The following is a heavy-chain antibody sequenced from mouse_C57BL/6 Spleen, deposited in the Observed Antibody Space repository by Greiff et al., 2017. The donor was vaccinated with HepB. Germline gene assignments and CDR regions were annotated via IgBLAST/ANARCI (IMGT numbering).Heavy chain of an antibody. J-gene: IGHJ3*01. CDR1: GYTFTSYW. D-gene: IGHD4-1*01. V-gene: IGHV1-50*01. CDR3: ARGDFVTGTGTWFAY. CDR2: IDPSDSYT. Sequence: QVQLKQPGAELVKPGASVKLSCKASGYTFTSYWMQWVKQRPGQGLEWIGEIDPSDSYTNYNQKFKGKATLTVDTSSSTAYMQLSSLTSEDSAVYYCARGDFVTGTGTWFAYWGQGTLVTVSA.